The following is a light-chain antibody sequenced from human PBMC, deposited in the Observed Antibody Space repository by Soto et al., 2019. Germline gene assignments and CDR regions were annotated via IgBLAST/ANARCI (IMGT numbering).Light chain of an antibody. Sequence: DIQMTQSPSTLSASVGDRVTITCRASQIISSWLAWYQQKPGKAPKVLIYDASSLESGVPSRFSGSGSGTEFTLTISSLQPDDFATYYCQQYNSYPWTFGQGTKVDIK. CDR1: QIISSW. V-gene: IGKV1-5*01. J-gene: IGKJ1*01. CDR3: QQYNSYPWT. CDR2: DAS.